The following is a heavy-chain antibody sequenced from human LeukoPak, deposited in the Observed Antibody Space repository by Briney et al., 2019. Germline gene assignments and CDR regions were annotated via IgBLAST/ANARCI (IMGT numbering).Heavy chain of an antibody. D-gene: IGHD2-15*01. Sequence: PGGSLRLSCAASGFTFSSYWMSWVRQAPGKGLEWVANIKQDGSEKYYVDSVKGRFTISRDNAKNSLYLQMNSLRAEDTAVYYRARVRLHRGGSRPGAFDIWGQGTMVTVSS. CDR1: GFTFSSYW. CDR2: IKQDGSEK. J-gene: IGHJ3*02. V-gene: IGHV3-7*01. CDR3: ARVRLHRGGSRPGAFDI.